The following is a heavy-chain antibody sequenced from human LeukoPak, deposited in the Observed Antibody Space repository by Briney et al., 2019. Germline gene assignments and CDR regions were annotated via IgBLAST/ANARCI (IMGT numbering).Heavy chain of an antibody. CDR2: IKQDGSEK. CDR3: ARENYSSGRVVLRHYFDY. D-gene: IGHD6-19*01. V-gene: IGHV3-7*01. CDR1: GFTFSSYW. J-gene: IGHJ4*02. Sequence: PGGSLRLSCAASGFTFSSYWMSWVRQAPGKGLEWVANIKQDGSEKYYVDSVKGRFTISRDNAKNSLYLQMNSLRAEDTAVYYCARENYSSGRVVLRHYFDYWGQGTLVTVSS.